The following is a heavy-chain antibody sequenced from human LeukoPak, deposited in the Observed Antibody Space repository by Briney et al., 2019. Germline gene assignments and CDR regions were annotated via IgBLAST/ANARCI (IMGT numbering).Heavy chain of an antibody. CDR1: GGSISSSSYY. V-gene: IGHV4-39*01. J-gene: IGHJ2*01. CDR3: AGNNWYFDL. D-gene: IGHD2/OR15-2a*01. Sequence: SETLSLTCTVSGGSISSSSYYWGWIRQPPGKGLEWIRSIYYSGSTYYNPSLKSRVTISVDTSKNQFSLKLSSVTAADTAVYYCAGNNWYFDLWGRGTLVTVSS. CDR2: IYYSGST.